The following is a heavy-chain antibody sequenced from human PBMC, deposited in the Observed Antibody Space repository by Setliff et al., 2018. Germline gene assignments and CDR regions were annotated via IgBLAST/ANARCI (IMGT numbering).Heavy chain of an antibody. V-gene: IGHV4-4*02. Sequence: PSETLSLTCAVSGGSISDNNWWSWVRQPPGKGLEWIGEIYHSGSTNYNPSLKSRVTISVDTSKNQFSLKLSSVTAADTAVYYCTRGPDGYTYQGAFDIWGQGTMVTVSS. D-gene: IGHD5-12*01. J-gene: IGHJ3*02. CDR1: GGSISDNNW. CDR3: TRGPDGYTYQGAFDI. CDR2: IYHSGST.